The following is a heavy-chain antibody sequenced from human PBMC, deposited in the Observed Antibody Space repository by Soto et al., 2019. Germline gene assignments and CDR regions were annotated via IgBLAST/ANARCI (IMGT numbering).Heavy chain of an antibody. CDR3: ARRYGGNLDY. CDR2: IYYSGST. Sequence: QVQLQESGPGLVKPSETLSLTCTVSGGSISSYYWGWIRQPPGKGLEWIGYIYYSGSTNYNPSLKSRVAISVAKNQFSLKLSSVTAADTAVYYCARRYGGNLDYWGQGTLVTVSS. J-gene: IGHJ4*02. V-gene: IGHV4-59*08. CDR1: GGSISSYY. D-gene: IGHD2-15*01.